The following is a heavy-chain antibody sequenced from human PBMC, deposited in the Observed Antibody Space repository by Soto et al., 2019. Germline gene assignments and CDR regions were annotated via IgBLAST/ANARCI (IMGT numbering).Heavy chain of an antibody. CDR2: IIHIFGTA. D-gene: IGHD1-26*01. Sequence: QVQLVQAGAEMKKPGSSVKVSCKASAGTFSSYSITWVRQAPGQGLDWKGAIIHIFGTANYAQKFQGRVTITADESTSTAYMELSSLRSEDRAVYYCARDGGRHSGGIDYWCQGNLVSVSS. CDR3: ARDGGRHSGGIDY. V-gene: IGHV1-69*01. CDR1: AGTFSSYS. J-gene: IGHJ4*02.